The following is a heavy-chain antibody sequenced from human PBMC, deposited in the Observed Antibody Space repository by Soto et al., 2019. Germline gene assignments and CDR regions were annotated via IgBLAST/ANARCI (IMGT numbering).Heavy chain of an antibody. CDR3: ARTVVTIFGVVIIDYFDY. D-gene: IGHD3-3*01. Sequence: SETLSLTCTVSGGSISSYYWSWVRQPPGKGLEWIGYIYYSGSTNYNPSLKSRVTISVDTSKNQFSLKLSSVTAADTAVYYCARTVVTIFGVVIIDYFDYWGQGTLVTVSS. V-gene: IGHV4-59*01. J-gene: IGHJ4*02. CDR1: GGSISSYY. CDR2: IYYSGST.